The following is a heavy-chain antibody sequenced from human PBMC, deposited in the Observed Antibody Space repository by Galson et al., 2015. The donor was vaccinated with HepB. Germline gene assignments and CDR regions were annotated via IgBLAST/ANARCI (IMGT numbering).Heavy chain of an antibody. CDR2: ITSRSSYI. D-gene: IGHD3-10*01. V-gene: IGHV3-21*01. Sequence: LEWVSSITSRSSYISYADSVTGRFTISRDNDKNSLYLQMNSLRPEDTTVYYCARGFMIRGITRRYYFDQWGQGTLVTVSS. CDR3: ARGFMIRGITRRYYFDQ. J-gene: IGHJ4*02.